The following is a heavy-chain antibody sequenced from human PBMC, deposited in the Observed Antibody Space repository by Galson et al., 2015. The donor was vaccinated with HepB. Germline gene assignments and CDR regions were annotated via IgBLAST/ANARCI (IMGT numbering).Heavy chain of an antibody. CDR3: ASPRAIRYRI. D-gene: IGHD3-9*01. CDR2: ISGGGNTI. Sequence: LRLSCAASGFTFSSYEMTWVRQAPGKGLEWVSYISGGGNTIHYADSVKGRFTISRDNAKNSLYLQMNSLRAEDTAIYYCASPRAIRYRIWGQGTMVTVSS. CDR1: GFTFSSYE. V-gene: IGHV3-48*03. J-gene: IGHJ3*01.